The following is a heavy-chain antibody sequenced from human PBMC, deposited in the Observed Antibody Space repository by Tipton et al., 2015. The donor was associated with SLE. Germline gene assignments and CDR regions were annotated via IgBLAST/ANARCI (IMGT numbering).Heavy chain of an antibody. CDR2: INPSGGST. Sequence: QSGAEVKKPGASVKVSCKASGYTFTSYYMHWVRQAPGQGLEWMGIINPSGGSTSYAQKFQGRVTMTRDTSTSTVYMELSSLRSEAPPVYYCGGGESSWYRLYYYYYGMDVWGQGTTVTVSS. CDR3: GGGESSWYRLYYYYYGMDV. D-gene: IGHD6-13*01. V-gene: IGHV1-46*01. J-gene: IGHJ6*02. CDR1: GYTFTSYY.